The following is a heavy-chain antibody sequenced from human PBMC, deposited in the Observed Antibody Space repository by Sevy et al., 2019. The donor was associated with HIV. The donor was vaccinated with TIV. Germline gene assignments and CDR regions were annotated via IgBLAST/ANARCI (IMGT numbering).Heavy chain of an antibody. D-gene: IGHD5-12*01. Sequence: GGSLRLSCAASGFTFNNFAMSWVRQAPGSGLEWVSATSGSGLTTNYADSVKGRFTISSDNPKNTLYLQMNGLRAEDTAVYYCARDYYNYVDYYFDYWGQGTLVTVSS. J-gene: IGHJ4*02. CDR2: TSGSGLTT. CDR3: ARDYYNYVDYYFDY. V-gene: IGHV3-23*01. CDR1: GFTFNNFA.